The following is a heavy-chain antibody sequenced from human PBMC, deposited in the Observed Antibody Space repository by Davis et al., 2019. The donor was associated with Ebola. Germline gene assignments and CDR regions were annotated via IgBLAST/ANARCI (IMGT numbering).Heavy chain of an antibody. CDR1: GFSLSNARMG. Sequence: SGPTLVKPTETLTLTCTVSGFSLSNARMGVSWIRQPPGKALEWLAHIFSNDEKSYSTSLKSRLTISKDTSKSQVVLTMTNMDPVDTATYYCARIPGYSSSWVFDYWGQGTLVTVSS. J-gene: IGHJ4*02. CDR2: IFSNDEK. V-gene: IGHV2-26*01. CDR3: ARIPGYSSSWVFDY. D-gene: IGHD6-13*01.